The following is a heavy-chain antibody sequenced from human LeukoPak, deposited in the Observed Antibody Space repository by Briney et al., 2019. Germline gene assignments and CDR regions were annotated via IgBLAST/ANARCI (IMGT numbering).Heavy chain of an antibody. CDR1: GYTFTGYY. CDR3: ARLGAIPLRYCSSTSCYLFDY. V-gene: IGHV1-2*02. D-gene: IGHD2-2*01. J-gene: IGHJ4*02. Sequence: GASVKVSCKASGYTFTGYYMHWVRQAPGQGLEWMGWINPNSGGTNYAQKFQGRVTMTRDTSISTAYMELSRLRSDDTAVYYCARLGAIPLRYCSSTSCYLFDYWGQGTLVTVSS. CDR2: INPNSGGT.